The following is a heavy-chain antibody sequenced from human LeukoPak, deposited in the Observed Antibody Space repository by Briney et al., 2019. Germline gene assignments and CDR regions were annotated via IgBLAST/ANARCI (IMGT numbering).Heavy chain of an antibody. CDR2: ISSSSSTI. V-gene: IGHV3-48*04. CDR3: ARGLHYYDSSGYFNFDY. Sequence: PGGSLRLSCAASGSTFSSYSMNWVRQAPGKGLEWVSYISSSSSTIYYADSVKGRFTISRDNAKNSLYLQMNSLRAEDTAVYYCARGLHYYDSSGYFNFDYWGQGTLVTVSS. CDR1: GSTFSSYS. D-gene: IGHD3-22*01. J-gene: IGHJ4*02.